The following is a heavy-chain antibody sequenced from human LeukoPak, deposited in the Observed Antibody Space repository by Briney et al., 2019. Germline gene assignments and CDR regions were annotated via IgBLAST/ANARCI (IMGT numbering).Heavy chain of an antibody. CDR1: GGSTSSSSYY. CDR3: ARRMSSSSVDY. V-gene: IGHV4-39*01. CDR2: IYYSGST. J-gene: IGHJ4*02. D-gene: IGHD6-6*01. Sequence: SETLSLTCTVSGGSTSSSSYYWGWIRQPPGKGLEWIGSIYYSGSTYYNPSLKSRVTISVDTSKNQFSLKLSSVTAADTAVYYCARRMSSSSVDYWGQGTLVTVSS.